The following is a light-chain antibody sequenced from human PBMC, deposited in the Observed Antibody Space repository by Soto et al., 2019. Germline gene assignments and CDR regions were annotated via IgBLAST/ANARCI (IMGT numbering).Light chain of an antibody. Sequence: EILLAQSPATLSLSPGERANLSCKASQDVSIFLAWYQQKPGQAPRLLIHDASNRATGVPARFSGSWSGRDFTLTITILEPEDFAVYYCQKRSTWLYTFGQGTKLEV. CDR2: DAS. J-gene: IGKJ2*01. CDR1: QDVSIF. V-gene: IGKV3-11*02. CDR3: QKRSTWLYT.